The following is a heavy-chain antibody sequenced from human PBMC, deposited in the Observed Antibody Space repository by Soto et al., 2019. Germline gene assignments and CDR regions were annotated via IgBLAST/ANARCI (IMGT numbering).Heavy chain of an antibody. J-gene: IGHJ4*02. V-gene: IGHV3-23*01. Sequence: GGSLRLSCAASGFTFSSYAMSWVRQAPGKGLEWVSAISGSGGSTYYADSVKGRFTISRDNSKNTLYLQMNSLRAEDTAVYYCAKERYPYYYGSGSPEDYWGQGTLVTVSS. CDR1: GFTFSSYA. CDR3: AKERYPYYYGSGSPEDY. CDR2: ISGSGGST. D-gene: IGHD3-10*01.